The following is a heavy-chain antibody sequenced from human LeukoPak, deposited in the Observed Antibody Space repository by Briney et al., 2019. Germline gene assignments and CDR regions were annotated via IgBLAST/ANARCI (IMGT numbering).Heavy chain of an antibody. Sequence: GGSLRLSCAASGFTFSSYGMHWVRQAPGKGLEWVAVIWYDGSNKYYADSVKGRFTISRDNSKNTLYLQMNSLRAKDTAVYYCATEDGYNGKWGQGTLVTVSS. CDR1: GFTFSSYG. CDR2: IWYDGSNK. D-gene: IGHD5-24*01. V-gene: IGHV3-33*01. J-gene: IGHJ4*02. CDR3: ATEDGYNGK.